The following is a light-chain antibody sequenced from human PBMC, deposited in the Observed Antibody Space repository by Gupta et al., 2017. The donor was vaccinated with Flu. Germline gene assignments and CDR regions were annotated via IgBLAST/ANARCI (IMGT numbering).Light chain of an antibody. CDR2: EDS. CDR3: YSTDGSGNQGV. J-gene: IGLJ2*01. CDR1: ALPKKY. Sequence: SYELTQPPSVSVSPGQAARITCSGAALPKKYVFWYQQKSGQAPVLVIFEDSKSPSGIPEKFSGSISGTTATLTISGAQVEDEADYYCYSTDGSGNQGVFGGGTKLTVV. V-gene: IGLV3-10*01.